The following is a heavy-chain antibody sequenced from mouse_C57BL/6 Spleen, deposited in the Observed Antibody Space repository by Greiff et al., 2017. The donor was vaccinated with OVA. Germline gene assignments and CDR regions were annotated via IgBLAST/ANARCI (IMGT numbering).Heavy chain of an antibody. CDR3: ARCDVSLYFDY. CDR1: GYTFTSYW. D-gene: IGHD6-2*01. V-gene: IGHV1-55*01. J-gene: IGHJ2*01. Sequence: VQLKQPGAELVKPGASVKMSCKASGYTFTSYWITWVKQRPGKGLEWIGDIYTGSGSTNYNAKFKSKATLTVDTSSRTAYMQLSSLTSEDSAVYDVARCDVSLYFDYWGQGTTLTVSS. CDR2: IYTGSGST.